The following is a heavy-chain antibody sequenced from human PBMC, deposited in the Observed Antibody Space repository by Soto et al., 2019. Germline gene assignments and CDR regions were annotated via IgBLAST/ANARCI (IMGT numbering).Heavy chain of an antibody. Sequence: EVQLVESGGGLVQAGGALRLSCAASGFTFSSNWMHWVRQVPGKGLVWVSRINSDGSTTSYADSVKGRFTISRDNAKNTLYLQMNSLRPEDTAVYYCASTSGQLATNWFDPWGQGTLVPVSS. CDR1: GFTFSSNW. V-gene: IGHV3-74*01. J-gene: IGHJ5*02. CDR2: INSDGSTT. D-gene: IGHD6-6*01. CDR3: ASTSGQLATNWFDP.